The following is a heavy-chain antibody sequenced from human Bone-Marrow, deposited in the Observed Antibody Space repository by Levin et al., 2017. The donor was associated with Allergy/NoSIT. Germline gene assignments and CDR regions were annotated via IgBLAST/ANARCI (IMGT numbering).Heavy chain of an antibody. Sequence: SETLSLTCTVSGDSINNYYWSWIRQPPGKGLEWLGYMYFLGSTTYYPSLKSRVTISKDTSKKQFSLKLSSVTASDTAVYYCARGSYYGRVDFWGQGTLVTVSS. CDR1: GDSINNYY. J-gene: IGHJ4*02. D-gene: IGHD3-10*01. CDR3: ARGSYYGRVDF. CDR2: MYFLGST. V-gene: IGHV4-59*01.